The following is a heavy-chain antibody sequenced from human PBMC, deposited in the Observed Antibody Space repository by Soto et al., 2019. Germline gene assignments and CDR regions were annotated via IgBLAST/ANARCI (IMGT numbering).Heavy chain of an antibody. CDR3: ARGGIVAVPAALSSYHDYTNYRFDS. V-gene: IGHV1-69*01. D-gene: IGHD2-2*01. Sequence: QVQLAQSGAEVRKPGSSVKVSCGASGGSFSDFAFSWPRQAPGQGLEWMGGIIPMFAASKYAQRFQDRVTITADESTNTVYLALSSLTSDDTATYYCARGGIVAVPAALSSYHDYTNYRFDSWGQGTLVTVSS. J-gene: IGHJ4*02. CDR1: GGSFSDFA. CDR2: IIPMFAAS.